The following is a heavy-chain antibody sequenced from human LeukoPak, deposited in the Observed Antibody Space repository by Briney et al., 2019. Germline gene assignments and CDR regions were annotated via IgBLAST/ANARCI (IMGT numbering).Heavy chain of an antibody. CDR1: GGSISGYY. V-gene: IGHV4-59*01. Sequence: SETLSLTCTVSGGSISGYYWSWIRQPPGKGLEWIGHIYGSGSTNYNPSLKSRVTLSVDTSKNQFSLKLSSVTAADTAMYYCAREGTSGTHLNWFDPWGQGTLVTVSS. J-gene: IGHJ5*02. CDR3: AREGTSGTHLNWFDP. CDR2: IYGSGST. D-gene: IGHD1-1*01.